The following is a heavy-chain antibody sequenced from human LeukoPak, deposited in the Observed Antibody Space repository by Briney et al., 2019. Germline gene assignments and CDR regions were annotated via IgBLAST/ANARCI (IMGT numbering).Heavy chain of an antibody. CDR2: INTNTGNP. D-gene: IGHD3-3*01. Sequence: ASVKVSCKASGYTFTSYGISWVRQAPGQGLEWMGWINTNTGNPTYAQGFTGRFVFSLDTSVSTAYLQISSLKAEDTAVYYCARKGNYDFWSGYYHYYYYYMDVWGKGTTVTVSS. CDR3: ARKGNYDFWSGYYHYYYYYMDV. J-gene: IGHJ6*03. CDR1: GYTFTSYG. V-gene: IGHV7-4-1*02.